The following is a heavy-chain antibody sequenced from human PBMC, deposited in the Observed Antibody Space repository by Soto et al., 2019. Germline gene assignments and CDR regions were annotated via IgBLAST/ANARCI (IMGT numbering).Heavy chain of an antibody. CDR2: ISYDGSNK. V-gene: IGHV3-30*18. D-gene: IGHD6-19*01. J-gene: IGHJ4*02. CDR3: AEEQWLVLGY. CDR1: GFTFSSYG. Sequence: PGGSLRLSCAASGFTFSSYGMHWVRQAPGKGLEWVAVISYDGSNKYYADSVKGRFTISRDNSKNTLYLQMNSLRAEDTAVYYCAEEQWLVLGYWGQGTLVTVSS.